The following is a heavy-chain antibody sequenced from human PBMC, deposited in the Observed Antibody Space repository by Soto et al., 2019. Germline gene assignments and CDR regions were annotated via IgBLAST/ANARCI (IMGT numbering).Heavy chain of an antibody. V-gene: IGHV3-30-3*01. CDR1: GFTFSSYA. Sequence: QVQLVESGGGVVQPGRSPRLSCAASGFTFSSYAMHWVRQAPGKGLEWVAVISYDGSNKYYADSVKGRFTISRDNSKNTLYLQMNSLRAEDTAVYYCARMIVLMVRAGGMDVWGQGTTVTVSS. J-gene: IGHJ6*02. CDR2: ISYDGSNK. D-gene: IGHD2-8*01. CDR3: ARMIVLMVRAGGMDV.